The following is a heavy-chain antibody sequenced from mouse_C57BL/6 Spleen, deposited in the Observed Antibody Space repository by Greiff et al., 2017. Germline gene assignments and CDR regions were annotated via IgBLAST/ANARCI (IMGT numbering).Heavy chain of an antibody. D-gene: IGHD2-2*01. J-gene: IGHJ4*01. CDR2: ISDGGSYN. CDR1: GFTFSSYA. V-gene: IGHV5-4*01. Sequence: EVQGVESGGGLVKPGGSLKLSCAASGFTFSSYAMSWVRQPPGKRLEWVATISDGGSYNYYPDNVKGRFTISRDNAKNNLYLQMSHLKSGDTAMYYCAREGLWLRRAMDYWGQGTSVTVSS. CDR3: AREGLWLRRAMDY.